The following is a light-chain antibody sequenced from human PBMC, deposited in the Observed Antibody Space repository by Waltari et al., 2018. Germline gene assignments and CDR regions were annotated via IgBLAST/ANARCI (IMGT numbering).Light chain of an antibody. J-gene: IGLJ2*01. CDR3: SSFTATATLVA. CDR1: RSDIGAYNY. V-gene: IGLV2-14*03. CDR2: DVS. Sequence: QSALTQPASVSGSPGQSITISCSGTRSDIGAYNYVSWYQQYPGKAPKVIIYDVSLRASGVSNRFSGSKSGNTASLTISGLQAEDEAHYYCSSFTATATLVAFGGGTKVTIL.